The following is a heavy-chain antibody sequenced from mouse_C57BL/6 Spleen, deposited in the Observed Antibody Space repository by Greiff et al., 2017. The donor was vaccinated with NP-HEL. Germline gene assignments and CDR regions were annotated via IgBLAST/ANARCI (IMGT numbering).Heavy chain of an antibody. CDR1: GFTFSSYA. CDR3: ARRGVGPFAY. V-gene: IGHV5-4*03. CDR2: ISDGGSYT. D-gene: IGHD1-1*02. J-gene: IGHJ3*01. Sequence: EVMLVESGGGLVKPGGSLKLSCAASGFTFSSYAMSWVRQTPEKRLEWVATISDGGSYTYYPDNVKGRFTISRDNAKNNLYLQMSHLKSEDTAMYYCARRGVGPFAYWGQGTLVTVSA.